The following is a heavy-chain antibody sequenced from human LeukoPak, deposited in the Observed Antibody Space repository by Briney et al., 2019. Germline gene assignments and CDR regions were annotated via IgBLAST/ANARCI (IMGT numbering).Heavy chain of an antibody. CDR2: ISADNGDT. CDR3: ARDGYKETLSFDP. CDR1: GYIFTNYG. J-gene: IGHJ5*02. V-gene: IGHV1-18*01. D-gene: IGHD5-24*01. Sequence: ASVKVSCKASGYIFTNYGITWVRQAPGQGLEWMGWISADNGDTKYAQKVQGRVTMTTDTSTSTAYMELRSLTSDDTAVYYCARDGYKETLSFDPWGQGTLVTVSS.